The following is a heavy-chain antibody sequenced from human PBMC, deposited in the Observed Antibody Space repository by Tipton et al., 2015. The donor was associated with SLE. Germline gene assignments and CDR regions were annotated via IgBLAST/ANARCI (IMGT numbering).Heavy chain of an antibody. V-gene: IGHV4-39*01. Sequence: LRLSCTVSGGSISSSSYYWGWIRQPPGKGLEWIGSIYYSGSTYYNPSLKSRVTISVDTSKNQFSLKLSSVTAADTAVYYCARHFATGFDYWGQGTLVTVSS. CDR1: GGSISSSSYY. D-gene: IGHD3-10*01. CDR2: IYYSGST. CDR3: ARHFATGFDY. J-gene: IGHJ4*02.